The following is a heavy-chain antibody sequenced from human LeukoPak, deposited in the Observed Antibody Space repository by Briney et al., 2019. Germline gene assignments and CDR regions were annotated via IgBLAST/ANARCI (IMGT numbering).Heavy chain of an antibody. Sequence: SETLSLTCAVYGASFSGYYWSWIRQPPGKGLEWIGEINHSGSTNYNPSLKSRLTMSVDTSKNQFSLKLSSVIAADTAVYYCARGYRYFDLWGRGTLVTVSS. CDR3: ARGYRYFDL. J-gene: IGHJ2*01. CDR1: GASFSGYY. CDR2: INHSGST. V-gene: IGHV4-34*01.